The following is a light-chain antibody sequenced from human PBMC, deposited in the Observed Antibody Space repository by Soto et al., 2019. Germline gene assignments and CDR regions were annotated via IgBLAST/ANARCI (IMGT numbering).Light chain of an antibody. CDR3: SVYISSSTVV. CDR2: EVN. V-gene: IGLV2-18*01. CDR1: SSDVGSYNR. Sequence: QSALTQPPSVSGSPGQSVTISCTGTSSDVGSYNRVSWYQQPPGTAPKLMIYEVNNRPSGVPDRFSGSKSGNTASLTISGLQAEDEADYYCSVYISSSTVVFGGGTKVTVL. J-gene: IGLJ2*01.